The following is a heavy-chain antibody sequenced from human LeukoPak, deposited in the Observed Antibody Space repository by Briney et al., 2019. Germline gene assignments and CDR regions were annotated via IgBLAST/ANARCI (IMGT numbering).Heavy chain of an antibody. CDR3: ARAGRWEGRPHAFDI. Sequence: PSETLSLTCTVSGDSISSYYWNWIRQPPGKGLEWIGYIYYSGITNYNPSLKSRVTISVDTSKSQFSLKLSSVTAADTALYYCARAGRWEGRPHAFDIWGQGTMVTVSS. J-gene: IGHJ3*02. CDR2: IYYSGIT. V-gene: IGHV4-59*01. CDR1: GDSISSYY. D-gene: IGHD1-26*01.